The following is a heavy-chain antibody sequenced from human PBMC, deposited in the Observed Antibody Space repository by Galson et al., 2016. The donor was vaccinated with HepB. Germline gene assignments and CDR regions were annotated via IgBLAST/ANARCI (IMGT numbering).Heavy chain of an antibody. CDR2: ISWHSISM. Sequence: LRLPCAASGFCFGDYAMHWVRQAPGKGLEWVAGISWHSISMDYADSVRGRFTISSDNAKNSLYLQMNSLRPEDTALYYCARDIGVGGVYGIAINWASTNYYYYGMDVWGQGTTVTVSS. D-gene: IGHD2/OR15-2a*01. J-gene: IGHJ6*02. V-gene: IGHV3-9*01. CDR1: GFCFGDYA. CDR3: ARDIGVGGVYGIAINWASTNYYYYGMDV.